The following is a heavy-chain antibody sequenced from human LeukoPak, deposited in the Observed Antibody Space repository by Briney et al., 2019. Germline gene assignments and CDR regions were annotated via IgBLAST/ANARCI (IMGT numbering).Heavy chain of an antibody. V-gene: IGHV3-7*02. D-gene: IGHD1-26*01. CDR3: ARTDSGNYGYFDL. J-gene: IGHJ2*01. CDR2: INQGGSEK. Sequence: GGSLRLSCAASGFTFSSHWMSWVRQAPGKELEWVANINQGGSEKYYVDSVKGRFSISRDNAKNSVYLQMNSLRAEDTAVYYCARTDSGNYGYFDLWGRGTLVTVSS. CDR1: GFTFSSHW.